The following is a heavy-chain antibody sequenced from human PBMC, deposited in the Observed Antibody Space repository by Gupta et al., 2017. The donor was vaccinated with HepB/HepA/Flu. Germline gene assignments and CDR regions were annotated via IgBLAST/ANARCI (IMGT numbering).Heavy chain of an antibody. J-gene: IGHJ5*02. D-gene: IGHD2-2*01. CDR1: GYSISSNHL. Sequence: QVQLQESGPGLVKPSDTLSLICAVSGYSISSNHLSGWIRQPPGKGLEWIGYISHSGNTYYNASLTSRVTMSIDTSKNQFSLKLNSVTAVDTAMYYCARMYCPTSCSQGGGFDPWGQGILVTVSS. CDR2: ISHSGNT. V-gene: IGHV4-28*01. CDR3: ARMYCPTSCSQGGGFDP.